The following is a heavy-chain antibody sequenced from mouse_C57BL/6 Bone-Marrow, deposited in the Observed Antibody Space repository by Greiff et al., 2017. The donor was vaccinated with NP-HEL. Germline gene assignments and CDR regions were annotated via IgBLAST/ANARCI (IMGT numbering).Heavy chain of an antibody. D-gene: IGHD2-3*01. CDR2: IWRGGST. J-gene: IGHJ4*01. V-gene: IGHV2-5*01. CDR1: GFSLTSYG. CDR3: AKSDGYYPYYYAMDY. Sequence: VKLMESGPGLVQPSQSLSITCTVSGFSLTSYGVHWVRQSPGKGLEWLGVIWRGGSTDYNAAFMSRLSITKDNSKSQVFFKMNSLQADDTAIYYCAKSDGYYPYYYAMDYWGQGTSVTVSS.